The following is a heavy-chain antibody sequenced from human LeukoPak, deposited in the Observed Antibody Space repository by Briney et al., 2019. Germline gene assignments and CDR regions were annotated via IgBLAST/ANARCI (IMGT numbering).Heavy chain of an antibody. CDR2: INPSGGST. V-gene: IGHV1-18*01. Sequence: GASVKVSCKASGYTLTSYGISWVRQAPGQGLEWMGIINPSGGSTSYAQKSQGRVTMTTDTSTSTAYMELRSLRSDDTAVYYCARVPIGDCTNGVCYGLGWFDPWGQGTLVTVSS. CDR1: GYTLTSYG. J-gene: IGHJ5*02. D-gene: IGHD2-8*01. CDR3: ARVPIGDCTNGVCYGLGWFDP.